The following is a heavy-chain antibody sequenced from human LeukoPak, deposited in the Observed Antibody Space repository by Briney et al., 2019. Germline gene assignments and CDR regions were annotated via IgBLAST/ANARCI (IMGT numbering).Heavy chain of an antibody. CDR3: ASGSSSSGVLDY. CDR1: GGSINSYY. V-gene: IGHV4-4*07. Sequence: SETLSLTCTVSGGSINSYYWSWVRQPAGKGLEWIGRIYTSGSTNYNPSLKSRVTMSLDTSRNQFSLQLSSVTAADAAVYYCASGSSSSGVLDYWGQGTLVTVSS. J-gene: IGHJ4*02. CDR2: IYTSGST. D-gene: IGHD6-6*01.